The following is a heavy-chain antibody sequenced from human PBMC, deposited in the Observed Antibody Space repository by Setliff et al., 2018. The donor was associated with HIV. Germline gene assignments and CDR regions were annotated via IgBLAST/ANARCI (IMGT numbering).Heavy chain of an antibody. V-gene: IGHV4-34*01. CDR2: IHHSGST. Sequence: SETLSLTCAVYGGSFSGHYWSWIRQPPGKGLGWIGEIHHSGSTNYNPSLKSRVTVSVDTSKNQFSLNLSSVTAADTAVYYCAREAEIFGVVMRGYYFDYWGQGTLVTVSS. CDR3: AREAEIFGVVMRGYYFDY. CDR1: GGSFSGHY. J-gene: IGHJ4*02. D-gene: IGHD3-3*01.